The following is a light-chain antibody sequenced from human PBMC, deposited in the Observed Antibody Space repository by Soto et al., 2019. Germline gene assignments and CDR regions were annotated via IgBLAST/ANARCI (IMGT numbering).Light chain of an antibody. CDR1: SSNIGTNY. J-gene: IGLJ2*01. CDR3: GTWDSSLSGVI. V-gene: IGLV1-51*01. CDR2: DNN. Sequence: QSVLTQPPSVSAAPGQKVTISCSGSSSNIGTNYVSWYQHLPGTAPKLLIYDNNKRPSGIPDRFSASKSGTSATLGITGRQTGDEADYYCGTWDSSLSGVIFGGGTKLTVL.